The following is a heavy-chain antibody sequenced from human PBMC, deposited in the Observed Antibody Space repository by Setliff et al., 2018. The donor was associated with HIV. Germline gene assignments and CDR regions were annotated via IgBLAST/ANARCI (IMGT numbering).Heavy chain of an antibody. V-gene: IGHV1-69*06. CDR3: AREVAARPYFDF. D-gene: IGHD6-6*01. CDR2: MVPVIGAA. CDR1: GGSFSSYG. J-gene: IGHJ4*02. Sequence: SVKVSCKASGGSFSSYGINWLRQAPGQGLEWMGGMVPVIGAAQYAQKFQGRVTITADRVTSTAYMELTSLTSDDTAVYYCAREVAARPYFDFWGQGTRVTVSS.